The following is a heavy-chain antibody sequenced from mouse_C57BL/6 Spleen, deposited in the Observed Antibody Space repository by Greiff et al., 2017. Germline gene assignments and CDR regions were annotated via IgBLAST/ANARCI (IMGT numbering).Heavy chain of an antibody. D-gene: IGHD1-1*01. CDR3: ARNYYGSSYYAMDY. Sequence: QVTLKVSGPGILQPSQTLSLTCSFSGFSLRPFGMGVGWIRQPSGKGLEWLAHIWWDDDKYYNPALKSRLTISKDTSKNQVFLKIANVDTADTATYYCARNYYGSSYYAMDYWGQGTSVTVSS. CDR1: GFSLRPFGMG. J-gene: IGHJ4*01. V-gene: IGHV8-8*01. CDR2: IWWDDDK.